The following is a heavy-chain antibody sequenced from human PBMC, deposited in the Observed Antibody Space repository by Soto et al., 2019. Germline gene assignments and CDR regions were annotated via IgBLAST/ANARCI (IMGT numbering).Heavy chain of an antibody. CDR1: YGSISSYY. V-gene: IGHV4-59*01. Sequence: TSETLSHTCTVTYGSISSYYWSWIRQPPGKGLEWIGYIYYSGSTNYNPSLKSRVTISVDTPKNQFSQKLSSVTASDPAVYYCARATSSGWKYYFDFWGQGTLVTVSP. D-gene: IGHD6-19*01. CDR3: ARATSSGWKYYFDF. CDR2: IYYSGST. J-gene: IGHJ4*02.